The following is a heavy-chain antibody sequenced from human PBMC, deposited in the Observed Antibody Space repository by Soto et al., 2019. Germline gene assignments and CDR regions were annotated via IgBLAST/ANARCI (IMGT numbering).Heavy chain of an antibody. CDR2: IYYSVCT. D-gene: IGHD4-17*01. CDR3: ARDYGDFLFDY. J-gene: IGHJ4*02. Sequence: SETLSLTCTVSGGSISSYYWSWIRQPPGKGLEWIGYIYYSVCTNYNPSLKSRVTISLDTSKNQFSLKLSSVTAADTAVYYCARDYGDFLFDYWGQGTLVTVSS. CDR1: GGSISSYY. V-gene: IGHV4-59*01.